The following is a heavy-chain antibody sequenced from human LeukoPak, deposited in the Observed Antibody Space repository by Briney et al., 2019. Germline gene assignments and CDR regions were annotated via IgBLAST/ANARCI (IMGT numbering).Heavy chain of an antibody. V-gene: IGHV3-21*01. CDR1: GFTFSDYD. CDR3: GRAFPPLRTSSAGDL. Sequence: GGFLRLSCSASGFTFSDYDMNWVRQAPGKGLEWVSSISYLSSHVYYGDSVKGRFSISRDNAKNSLYLQMNSLGAEDTAIYYCGRAFPPLRTSSAGDLWGQGILVTVSS. D-gene: IGHD3-16*01. CDR2: ISYLSSHV. J-gene: IGHJ4*02.